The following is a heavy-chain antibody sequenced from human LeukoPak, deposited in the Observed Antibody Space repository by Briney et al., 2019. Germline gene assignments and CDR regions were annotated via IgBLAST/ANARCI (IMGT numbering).Heavy chain of an antibody. D-gene: IGHD6-13*01. CDR1: GYIFTNFR. CDR2: ISAYNANT. Sequence: ASVKVSCKASGYIFTNFRISWVRQAPGQGLEWMGWISAYNANTDYAQKLQGRVTMTTDTSTSTAYMELRSLRSDDTAVYYCARETGIAAARMSYYFDYWGQGTLVTVSS. CDR3: ARETGIAAARMSYYFDY. J-gene: IGHJ4*02. V-gene: IGHV1-18*04.